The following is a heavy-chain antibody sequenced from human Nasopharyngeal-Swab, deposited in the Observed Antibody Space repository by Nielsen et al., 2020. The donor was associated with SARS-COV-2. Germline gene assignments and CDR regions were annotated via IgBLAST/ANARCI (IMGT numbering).Heavy chain of an antibody. V-gene: IGHV1-3*01. CDR2: INAGNGNT. CDR3: AREGVSSFDY. J-gene: IGHJ4*02. CDR1: GYTFTSYA. Sequence: ASAQVSCKASGYTFTSYAMHWVRQAPGQRLEWMGWINAGNGNTKYSQRFQGRVTITRDTSASTAYMELSSLRSEDTAVYYCAREGVSSFDYWGQGTLVTVSS. D-gene: IGHD3-10*01.